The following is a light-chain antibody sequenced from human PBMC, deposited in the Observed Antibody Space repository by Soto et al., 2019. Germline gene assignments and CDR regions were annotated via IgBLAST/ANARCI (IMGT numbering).Light chain of an antibody. Sequence: EIVLTQSPATLSLSPGERATLSCRASQSVSSYLAWYQQKPGHAPRLLIYDASNRATGIPARFSGSGSGTDFTLTIRSLEPEDFAVYYCQQRSNWPPLFTFGPGTKVDIK. CDR2: DAS. CDR1: QSVSSY. J-gene: IGKJ3*01. CDR3: QQRSNWPPLFT. V-gene: IGKV3-11*01.